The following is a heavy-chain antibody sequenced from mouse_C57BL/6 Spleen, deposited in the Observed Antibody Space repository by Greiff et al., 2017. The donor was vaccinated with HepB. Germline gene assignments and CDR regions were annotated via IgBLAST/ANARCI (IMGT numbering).Heavy chain of an antibody. CDR2: INPNNGGT. CDR1: GYTFTDYY. D-gene: IGHD3-2*02. CDR3: ARRGAQAYLDY. Sequence: EVQLQQSGPELVKPGASVKLSCKASGYTFTDYYMNWVKQSPGQSLEWIGDINPNNGGTSYNQKFKGKATLTVDKSSSTAYMELLSLTSEDSAVYYCARRGAQAYLDYWGKGTTLTVSS. J-gene: IGHJ2*01. V-gene: IGHV1-26*01.